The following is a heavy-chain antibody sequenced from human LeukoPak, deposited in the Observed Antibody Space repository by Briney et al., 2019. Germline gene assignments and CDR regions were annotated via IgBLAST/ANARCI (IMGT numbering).Heavy chain of an antibody. CDR3: ARLSVAGPFDY. J-gene: IGHJ4*02. CDR1: GGSISSSSYY. D-gene: IGHD6-19*01. V-gene: IGHV4-39*01. Sequence: SETLSLTCTVSGGSISSSSYYWGWIRQPPGRGLEWIGSIYYSVSTYYNPSLKSRVTISVDTSKNQFSLKLSSVTAADTAVYYCARLSVAGPFDYWGQGTLVTVSS. CDR2: IYYSVST.